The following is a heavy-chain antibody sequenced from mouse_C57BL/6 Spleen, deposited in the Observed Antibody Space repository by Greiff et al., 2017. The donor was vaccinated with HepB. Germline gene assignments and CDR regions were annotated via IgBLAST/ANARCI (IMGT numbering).Heavy chain of an antibody. CDR2: IYPRSGNT. CDR1: GYTFTSYG. D-gene: IGHD1-1*01. Sequence: VKLVESGAELARPGASVKLSCKASGYTFTSYGISWVKQRTGQGLEWIGEIYPRSGNTYYNEKFKGKATLTADKSSSTAYMELRSLTSEDSAVYFCARAFTTVVATRAMDYWGQGTSVTVSS. J-gene: IGHJ4*01. V-gene: IGHV1-81*01. CDR3: ARAFTTVVATRAMDY.